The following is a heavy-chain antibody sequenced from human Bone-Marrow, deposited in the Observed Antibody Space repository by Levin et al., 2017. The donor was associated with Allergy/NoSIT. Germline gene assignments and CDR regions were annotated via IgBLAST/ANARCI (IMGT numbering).Heavy chain of an antibody. D-gene: IGHD5-12*01. Sequence: TGGSLRLSCVGTGFSFSRHWMSWVRQAPGKGLEWVANINEDGSKVYYVDSVEGRFTISRDNSTNMLYLQMNSLTAEDTGIYYCARKGYGGDQGLDYWGRGSLVTISS. CDR2: INEDGSKV. CDR3: ARKGYGGDQGLDY. J-gene: IGHJ4*02. V-gene: IGHV3-7*03. CDR1: GFSFSRHW.